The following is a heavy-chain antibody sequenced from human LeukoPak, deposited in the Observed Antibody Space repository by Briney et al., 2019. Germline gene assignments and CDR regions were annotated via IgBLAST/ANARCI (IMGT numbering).Heavy chain of an antibody. CDR1: GYTFTSYD. Sequence: ASVKVSCKASGYTFTSYDINWVRQATGQGLEWMGWMNPNSGNTGYAQKFQGRVTMTRNTSISTAYMELSSLRSEDTAVYYCARGRPYYYDGSGYYYEDYWGQGTLVTVSS. V-gene: IGHV1-8*01. CDR2: MNPNSGNT. CDR3: ARGRPYYYDGSGYYYEDY. J-gene: IGHJ4*02. D-gene: IGHD3-22*01.